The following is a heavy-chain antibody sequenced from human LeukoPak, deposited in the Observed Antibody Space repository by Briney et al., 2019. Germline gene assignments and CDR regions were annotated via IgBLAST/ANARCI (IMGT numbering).Heavy chain of an antibody. J-gene: IGHJ4*02. CDR2: INTDGGTI. D-gene: IGHD2-2*01. V-gene: IGHV3-74*01. CDR3: ARERKSSTSMDY. CDR1: GFTFSSYW. Sequence: QPGGSLRLSCAPSGFTFSSYWMHWVRQAPGKGLVWVSRINTDGGTITYADSVKGRFTISRDNAKNTLYLQMNSLRGEDTAVYFCARERKSSTSMDYWGQGTLVTVSS.